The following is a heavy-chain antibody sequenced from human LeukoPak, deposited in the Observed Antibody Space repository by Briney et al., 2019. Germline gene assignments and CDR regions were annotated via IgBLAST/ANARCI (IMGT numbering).Heavy chain of an antibody. CDR3: ARGRVSSSTWYSTYYYFFYMDF. J-gene: IGHJ6*03. CDR1: GGSISSYH. CDR2: VDHTGST. V-gene: IGHV4-59*01. Sequence: SEALSLTCTVSGGSISSYHWSWIRQPPGKGLEWIGYVDHTGSTKFNPSLNGRVSISRDTSNNFFSLRLRSVTAADTAVYFCARGRVSSSTWYSTYYYFFYMDFWGKGTTVTVSS. D-gene: IGHD4-11*01.